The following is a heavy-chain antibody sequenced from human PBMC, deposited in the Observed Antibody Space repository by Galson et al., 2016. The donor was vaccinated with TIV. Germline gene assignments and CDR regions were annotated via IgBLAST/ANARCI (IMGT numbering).Heavy chain of an antibody. J-gene: IGHJ4*02. V-gene: IGHV4-34*01. Sequence: LSLTCAVYGGSFSGFYWSWIRQPPGKGLGWIGEISHSGSTSYNPSLESRVTISIDTSKNQFSLNLNSVTAADTAVYYCARELLWFGELLSRPARPTEYYFDSWGRGTLVTVSS. CDR1: GGSFSGFY. D-gene: IGHD3-10*01. CDR3: ARELLWFGELLSRPARPTEYYFDS. CDR2: ISHSGST.